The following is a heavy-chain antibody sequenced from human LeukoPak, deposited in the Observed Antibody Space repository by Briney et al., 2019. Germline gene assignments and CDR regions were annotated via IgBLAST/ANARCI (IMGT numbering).Heavy chain of an antibody. Sequence: ASVKVSCKASGYTFSSYDINWMRQATGQGLEWMGWIDPNSGDTSYAQKYQGRVTMTRNTSIYTAYMALSSLTSDDTAVYYCARAEWLVVGYYYYMDVWGKGTTVTVSS. CDR1: GYTFSSYD. J-gene: IGHJ6*03. V-gene: IGHV1-8*01. D-gene: IGHD6-19*01. CDR2: IDPNSGDT. CDR3: ARAEWLVVGYYYYMDV.